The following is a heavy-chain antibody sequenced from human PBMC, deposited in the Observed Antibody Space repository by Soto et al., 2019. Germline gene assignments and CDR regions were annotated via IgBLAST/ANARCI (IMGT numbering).Heavy chain of an antibody. V-gene: IGHV1-69*08. Sequence: QVQLVQSGAEVKKPGSSVKVSCKASGGTFSSYTISWVRQAPGQGLEWMGRIIPILGIANYAQKFQGRVTITADKSTSTAYMELSSLRSEDTAVYYCARDDRSYCSSTSCYLGAFDIWGQGTMVTASS. CDR2: IIPILGIA. D-gene: IGHD2-2*01. CDR3: ARDDRSYCSSTSCYLGAFDI. CDR1: GGTFSSYT. J-gene: IGHJ3*02.